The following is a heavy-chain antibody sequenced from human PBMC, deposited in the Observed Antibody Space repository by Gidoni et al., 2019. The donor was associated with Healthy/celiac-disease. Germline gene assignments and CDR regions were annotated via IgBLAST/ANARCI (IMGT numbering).Heavy chain of an antibody. J-gene: IGHJ4*02. D-gene: IGHD1-1*01. V-gene: IGHV1-18*01. Sequence: VHLAPPGAVINKPGASAEVSCNASGYTFTSYGISWVRQAPGQGLEWMGWISAYNGNTNYAQRLQGRVTMTTDTSTSTAYMELGSLRSDDTAVHYCARDRWNDAYDYWGQGTLVTVSS. CDR2: ISAYNGNT. CDR1: GYTFTSYG. CDR3: ARDRWNDAYDY.